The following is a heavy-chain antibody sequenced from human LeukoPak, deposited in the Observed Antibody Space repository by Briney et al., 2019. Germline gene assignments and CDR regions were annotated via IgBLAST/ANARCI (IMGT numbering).Heavy chain of an antibody. V-gene: IGHV4-34*01. CDR2: INHSGST. J-gene: IGHJ4*02. CDR1: GGSFSGCY. D-gene: IGHD3-10*01. Sequence: SETLSLTCAVYGGSFSGCYWSWIRQPPGKGLEWIGEINHSGSTNYNPSLKSRVTISVDTSKNQFSLKLSSVTAADTAVYYCARVQRYYGSGSYYFDYWGQGTLVTVSS. CDR3: ARVQRYYGSGSYYFDY.